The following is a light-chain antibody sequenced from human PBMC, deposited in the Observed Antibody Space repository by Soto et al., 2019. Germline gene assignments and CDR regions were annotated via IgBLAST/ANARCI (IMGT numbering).Light chain of an antibody. J-gene: IGLJ2*01. Sequence: QSVLTQPASVSGSPGQSITISCTGTSSDIGAYNYVSWYQQHPGKAPKLMIYGVTNRPSGVSNRFSGSKSGNTASLTISGLQDEDEADYYCSSYTTSSTLGFGGGTKLTVL. CDR2: GVT. CDR1: SSDIGAYNY. CDR3: SSYTTSSTLG. V-gene: IGLV2-14*01.